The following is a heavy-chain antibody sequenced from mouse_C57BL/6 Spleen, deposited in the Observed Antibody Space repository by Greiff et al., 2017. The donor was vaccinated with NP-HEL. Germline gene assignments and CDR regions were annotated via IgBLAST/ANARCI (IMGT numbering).Heavy chain of an antibody. Sequence: VQLQQSGAELVKPGASVKMSCKASGYTFTSYWITWVKQRPGQGLEWIGDIYPGSGSTNYNEKFKSKATLTVDTSSSTAYMQLSSLTSEDSAVYYCARGYGSQYYDAMDYWGQGTSVTVSS. V-gene: IGHV1-55*01. CDR3: ARGYGSQYYDAMDY. CDR1: GYTFTSYW. J-gene: IGHJ4*01. CDR2: IYPGSGST. D-gene: IGHD1-1*01.